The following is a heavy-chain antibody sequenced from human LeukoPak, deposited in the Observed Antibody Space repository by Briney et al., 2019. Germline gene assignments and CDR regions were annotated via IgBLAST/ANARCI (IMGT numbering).Heavy chain of an antibody. CDR2: IKSDGTGI. Sequence: GGSLGLSCAASGFTFSSYAMNWVRQAPGKGLVWVSRIKSDGTGILYADFVEGRFTISRDNAKNVLYMQMTSLRDEDTAVYYCVRGQTIDYWGQGILVTVSS. J-gene: IGHJ4*02. CDR3: VRGQTIDY. V-gene: IGHV3-74*01. CDR1: GFTFSSYA.